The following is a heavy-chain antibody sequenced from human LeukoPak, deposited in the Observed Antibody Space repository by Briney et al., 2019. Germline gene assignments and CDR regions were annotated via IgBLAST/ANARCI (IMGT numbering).Heavy chain of an antibody. Sequence: GGSLRLSCAASGFTFSSYGMHWVRQSPGKGLEWVAVTSSDERAKFYADSMKGRFTISRDNSKNTLFLQMNSLTEEDTAVYFCAREAPSGSFADYWGQGTLVTVSS. CDR3: AREAPSGSFADY. CDR1: GFTFSSYG. V-gene: IGHV3-30*19. CDR2: TSSDERAK. D-gene: IGHD1-26*01. J-gene: IGHJ4*02.